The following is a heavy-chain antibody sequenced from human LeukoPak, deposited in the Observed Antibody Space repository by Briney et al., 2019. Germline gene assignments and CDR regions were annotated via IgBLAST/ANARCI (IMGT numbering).Heavy chain of an antibody. J-gene: IGHJ4*02. V-gene: IGHV1-69*04. Sequence: SVKVSCNASRGTFSSYAISWVRQAPGQGLEWMGRIIPILGIANYAQKFQGRVTITADKSTSTAYMELSSLRSKDTAVYYCARGLPHDYWGQGTLITVSA. D-gene: IGHD2-15*01. CDR2: IIPILGIA. CDR3: ARGLPHDY. CDR1: RGTFSSYA.